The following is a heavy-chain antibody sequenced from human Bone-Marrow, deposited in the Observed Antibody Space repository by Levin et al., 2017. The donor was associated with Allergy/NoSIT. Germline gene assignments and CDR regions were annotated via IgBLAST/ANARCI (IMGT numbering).Heavy chain of an antibody. CDR1: GFTFNSYW. CDR2: ISPDGGDP. Sequence: RSGGSLRLSCAGSGFTFNSYWMYWVRQVPGKGLVWVSRISPDGGDPTYTDSAKGRFTISRDNARNTLYLQMSSLRAEDTAVYYCVRAAAAPRQGRRPVHYFDSWGQGTLVAVSS. D-gene: IGHD2-2*01. V-gene: IGHV3-74*01. J-gene: IGHJ4*02. CDR3: VRAAAAPRQGRRPVHYFDS.